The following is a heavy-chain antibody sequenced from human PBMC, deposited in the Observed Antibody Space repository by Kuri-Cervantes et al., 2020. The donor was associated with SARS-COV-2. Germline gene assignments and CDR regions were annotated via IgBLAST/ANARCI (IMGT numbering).Heavy chain of an antibody. CDR3: ARAYGFLRYIYYIDV. J-gene: IGHJ6*03. CDR2: IYYSGST. V-gene: IGHV4-59*11. CDR1: GGSISSHY. Sequence: ESLKISCTVSGGSISSHYWSWIRQPPGKGLEWIGYIYYSGSTNYNPSLKSRVTISVDTSSKQFSLHLSSVTAADTAVYYCARAYGFLRYIYYIDVWGRGTTVTVSS. D-gene: IGHD4-17*01.